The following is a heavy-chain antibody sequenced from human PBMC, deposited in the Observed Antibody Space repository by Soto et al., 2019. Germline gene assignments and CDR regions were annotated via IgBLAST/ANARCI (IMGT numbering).Heavy chain of an antibody. CDR3: AKATATGGGAFDI. V-gene: IGHV3-23*01. J-gene: IGHJ3*02. CDR1: GFICGSYD. CDR2: ILVDGRT. D-gene: IGHD2-8*02. Sequence: LRLSCAASGFICGSYDMSWVRQAPGKGLEWVSTILVDGRTFYVDSVKGRFTISRDSSQNTVYLQMNSLTAGDTALYYCAKATATGGGAFDICGQGTKVTVSS.